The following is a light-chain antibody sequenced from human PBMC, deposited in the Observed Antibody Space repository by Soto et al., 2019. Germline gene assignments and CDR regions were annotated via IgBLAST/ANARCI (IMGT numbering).Light chain of an antibody. CDR1: QSVSSN. V-gene: IGKV3-20*01. Sequence: TVLTQSPGTLSLSPGERATLSCRASQSVSSNLAWYQQKPGQTPRLLIYGASRRASGIPDRFSGSGSGTDFTLTISRLEPEDFAVYYCQQYGSSITFGQGTRLEIK. CDR2: GAS. J-gene: IGKJ5*01. CDR3: QQYGSSIT.